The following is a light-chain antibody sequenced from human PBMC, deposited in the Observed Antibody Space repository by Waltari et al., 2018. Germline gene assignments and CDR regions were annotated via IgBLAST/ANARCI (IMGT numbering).Light chain of an antibody. Sequence: EIVLTQSPGNLSLSPGEGATLSCRASQSVSSSYLGWDQQKPGQAPRPLISATSSRATGIPDRFIGSGSGTDFTLTITRLEPEDFAVYYCQQYGTSPPTFGQGTKVEIE. J-gene: IGKJ1*01. CDR3: QQYGTSPPT. CDR2: ATS. V-gene: IGKV3-20*01. CDR1: QSVSSSY.